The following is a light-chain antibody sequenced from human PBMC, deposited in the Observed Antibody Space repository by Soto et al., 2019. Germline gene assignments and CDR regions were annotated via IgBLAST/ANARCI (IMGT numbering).Light chain of an antibody. J-gene: IGKJ1*01. CDR2: QAS. V-gene: IGKV1-5*03. CDR3: QQYNSYPWT. Sequence: DIPMTQSPSTLSASVGDRVTITCRASQSISSWLAWYQQKPGKAPKLLIYQASSLENGVPSRFSVSESGTESTLTINSMQADDFAAYYCQQYNSYPWTFGQGTKVEIK. CDR1: QSISSW.